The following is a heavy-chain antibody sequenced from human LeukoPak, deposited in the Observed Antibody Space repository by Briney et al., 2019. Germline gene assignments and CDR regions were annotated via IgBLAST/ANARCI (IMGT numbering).Heavy chain of an antibody. CDR2: IYYSGST. Sequence: SETLSLTCTVSGGSISSHCWSWIRQPPGKGLEWIGYIYYSGSTNYNPSLKSRVTISVDTSKNQFSLKLSSVTAADTAVYYCARAYYYYYYMDVWGKGTTVTVSS. CDR1: GGSISSHC. CDR3: ARAYYYYYYMDV. V-gene: IGHV4-59*11. J-gene: IGHJ6*03.